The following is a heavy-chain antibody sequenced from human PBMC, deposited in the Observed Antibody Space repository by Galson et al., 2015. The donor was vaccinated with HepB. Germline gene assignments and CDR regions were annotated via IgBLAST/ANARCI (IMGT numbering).Heavy chain of an antibody. V-gene: IGHV1-69*06. CDR2: IIPIFGTA. CDR1: GGTFSSYA. Sequence: SVKVSCKASGGTFSSYAISWVRQAPGQGLEWMGGIIPIFGTANYAQKFQGRVTITADKSTSTAYMELSSLRSEDTAVYYCATPRSGSYYQAPLDYWGQGTLVTVSS. J-gene: IGHJ4*02. D-gene: IGHD1-26*01. CDR3: ATPRSGSYYQAPLDY.